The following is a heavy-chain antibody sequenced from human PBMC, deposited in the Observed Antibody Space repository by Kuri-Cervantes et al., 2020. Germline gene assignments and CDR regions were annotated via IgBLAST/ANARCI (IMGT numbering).Heavy chain of an antibody. CDR3: ARGVGYSYDDY. Sequence: GESLKISCAASGFTFDDYAMHWVRQAPGKGLEWVSLISWDGGSTYYADSVKGRFTISRDNAKNTLYLQMNSLRAEDTAVYYCARGVGYSYDDYWGQGTLVTVSS. V-gene: IGHV3-43D*04. D-gene: IGHD5-18*01. CDR2: ISWDGGST. J-gene: IGHJ4*02. CDR1: GFTFDDYA.